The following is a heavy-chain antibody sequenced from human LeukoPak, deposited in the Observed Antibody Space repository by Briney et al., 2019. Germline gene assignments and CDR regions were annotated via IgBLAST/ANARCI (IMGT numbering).Heavy chain of an antibody. D-gene: IGHD3-10*01. J-gene: IGHJ4*02. Sequence: GGSLRLSCAASGFIFSGYGMNWVRQAPGKGLEWVAVIWYDGSNKYYAESVKGRFTVSRDNSKNTLYLQMNSLRAEDTAVYYCARGVGYGSGSYYPDYWGQGTLVTVSS. V-gene: IGHV3-33*01. CDR1: GFIFSGYG. CDR3: ARGVGYGSGSYYPDY. CDR2: IWYDGSNK.